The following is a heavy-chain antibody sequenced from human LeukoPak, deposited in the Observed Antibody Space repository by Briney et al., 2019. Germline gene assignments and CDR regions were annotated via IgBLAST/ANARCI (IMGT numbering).Heavy chain of an antibody. CDR2: ISYDGSNK. CDR3: AKGGLSRAGLDF. D-gene: IGHD6-19*01. CDR1: GFTFSSYG. J-gene: IGHJ4*02. Sequence: GGSLRLSCAASGFTFSSYGMHWVRQAPGKGLEWVAVISYDGSNKYYADSVKGRFTISRDNSKNTLYLQMNSLRAEDTAVYYCAKGGLSRAGLDFWGQGTLATVSS. V-gene: IGHV3-30*18.